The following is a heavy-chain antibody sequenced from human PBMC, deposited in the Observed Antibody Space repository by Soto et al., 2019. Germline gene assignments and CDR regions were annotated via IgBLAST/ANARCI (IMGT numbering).Heavy chain of an antibody. CDR3: ARADHDYVWGSYQTPGAYGMDV. J-gene: IGHJ6*02. Sequence: QVQLVQSGAEVKKPGSSVKVSCKASGGTFRSYAISWVRQAPGHGLEWMGGIIPIFGTANDAQKFQGRVTITADESTSTAYMELSSLRSEDTAVYYCARADHDYVWGSYQTPGAYGMDVWGQGTTVTVSS. D-gene: IGHD3-16*02. CDR1: GGTFRSYA. V-gene: IGHV1-69*01. CDR2: IIPIFGTA.